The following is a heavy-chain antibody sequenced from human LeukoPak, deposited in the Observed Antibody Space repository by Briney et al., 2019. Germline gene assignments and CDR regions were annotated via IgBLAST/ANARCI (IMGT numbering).Heavy chain of an antibody. CDR1: GYTFTVYY. V-gene: IGHV1-2*02. CDR2: INPPGGGT. J-gene: IGHJ4*02. D-gene: IGHD3-10*01. Sequence: ASVTVSFEASGYTFTVYYIHWVRQAPRQGLEWMGSINPPGGGTNYAQQFQGRVTMTRDTSITTAYMELSRLTSDDTAVYFCAREATGDLSFDHWGQGTLVTVPS. CDR3: AREATGDLSFDH.